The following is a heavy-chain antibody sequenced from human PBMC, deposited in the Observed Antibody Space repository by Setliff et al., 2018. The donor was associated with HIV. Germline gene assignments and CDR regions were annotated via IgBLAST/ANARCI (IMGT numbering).Heavy chain of an antibody. Sequence: GGSLRLSCAASGFTFSSYAMTWVRQAPGKGLECVAVISGSGGDTYYADSVKGRFVISREKSKSTLYLQMNSLRAEDTAVYYCARAPNWGSPHYFDFWGQGTLVTVSS. J-gene: IGHJ4*02. CDR3: ARAPNWGSPHYFDF. CDR1: GFTFSSYA. D-gene: IGHD7-27*01. V-gene: IGHV3-23*01. CDR2: ISGSGGDT.